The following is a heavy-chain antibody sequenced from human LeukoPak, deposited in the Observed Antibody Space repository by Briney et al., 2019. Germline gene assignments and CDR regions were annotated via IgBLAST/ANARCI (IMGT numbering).Heavy chain of an antibody. D-gene: IGHD6-13*01. CDR3: ARAVSRLQQLVLDY. Sequence: ASVKVSCKASGDTFTGYYMHWVRQAPGQGLEWMGWINPNSGGTNYAQKFQGRVTMTRDTSISTAYMELSRLRSDDTAVYYCARAVSRLQQLVLDYWGQGTLVTVSS. V-gene: IGHV1-2*02. CDR1: GDTFTGYY. J-gene: IGHJ4*02. CDR2: INPNSGGT.